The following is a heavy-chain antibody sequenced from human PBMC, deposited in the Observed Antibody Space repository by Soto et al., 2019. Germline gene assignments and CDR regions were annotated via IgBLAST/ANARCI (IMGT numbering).Heavy chain of an antibody. V-gene: IGHV3-23*01. J-gene: IGHJ6*02. Sequence: EVQLLESGGGLVQPGGSLRLSCAASGFTFSSYAMSWVRQGPGKGLEWVSVISGSGDSTYYADSVRGRFTISRGNSKNTLYLQMNSLRAEDTAVYYCAKDRDGAAAGPTKFYGMDVWGQGTTVTVSS. CDR2: ISGSGDST. CDR1: GFTFSSYA. CDR3: AKDRDGAAAGPTKFYGMDV. D-gene: IGHD6-13*01.